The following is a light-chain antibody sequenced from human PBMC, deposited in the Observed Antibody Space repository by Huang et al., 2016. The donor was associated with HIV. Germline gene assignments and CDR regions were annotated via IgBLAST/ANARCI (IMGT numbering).Light chain of an antibody. Sequence: DIQMTQSPSSLSASVGDRVTITCRASQSISNNLNWYQQKPGKAPKLLIYAASNLQTGVSLRVSGGGSGTNFALTISALQPEDFATYYCQQSYTTPRVTFGPGTKVHI. CDR2: AAS. CDR1: QSISNN. CDR3: QQSYTTPRVT. J-gene: IGKJ3*01. V-gene: IGKV1-39*01.